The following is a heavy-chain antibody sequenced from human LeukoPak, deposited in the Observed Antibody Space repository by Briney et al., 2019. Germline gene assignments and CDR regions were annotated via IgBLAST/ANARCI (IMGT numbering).Heavy chain of an antibody. J-gene: IGHJ4*02. Sequence: GGSLRLSCAASGFTFSSYAMHWVRQAPGKGLEWVAVISYDGSNKYYADSVKGRFTISRDNSKNTLYLQMNSLRAEDMAVYYCANEGVTWSEYYLDYWGQGTLVTVSS. V-gene: IGHV3-30-3*02. CDR2: ISYDGSNK. CDR3: ANEGVTWSEYYLDY. CDR1: GFTFSSYA. D-gene: IGHD3-3*01.